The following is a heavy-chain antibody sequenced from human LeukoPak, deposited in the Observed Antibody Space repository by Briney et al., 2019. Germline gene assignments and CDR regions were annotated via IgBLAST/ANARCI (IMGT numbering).Heavy chain of an antibody. D-gene: IGHD3-9*01. V-gene: IGHV3-23*01. CDR1: GFTFSSYS. CDR2: ISGSGGST. CDR3: AKFLTGYYQYFQH. Sequence: GGSLRLSCAASGFTFSSYSMSWVRQAPGKGLEWVSAISGSGGSTYYADSVKGRFTISRDNSKNTLYLQMNSLRAEDTAVYYCAKFLTGYYQYFQHWGQGTLVTVSS. J-gene: IGHJ1*01.